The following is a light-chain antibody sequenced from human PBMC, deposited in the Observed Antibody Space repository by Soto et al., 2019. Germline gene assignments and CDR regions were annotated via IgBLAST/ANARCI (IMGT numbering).Light chain of an antibody. CDR1: QSVSSN. CDR3: QQYNNWPLYT. V-gene: IGKV3-15*01. CDR2: GAS. Sequence: EIVMTQSPATLSVSPGERATLSCRASQSVSSNLAWYQQKPAQAPRLLIYGASTRATGIPARFNGSGSGTEFTLTISSLQSEDFAVYYCQQYNNWPLYTFGQGTKLEIK. J-gene: IGKJ2*01.